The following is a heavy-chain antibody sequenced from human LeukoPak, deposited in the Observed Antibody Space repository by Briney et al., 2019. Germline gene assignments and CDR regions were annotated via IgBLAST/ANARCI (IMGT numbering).Heavy chain of an antibody. D-gene: IGHD1-26*01. J-gene: IGHJ4*02. CDR1: GFTFSSYG. CDR3: ATSGGIVGATTSDY. Sequence: GGSLRLSCAASGFTFSSYGMHWVRQAPGKGLEWVAFIRYDGSNKYYADSVKGRFTISRDNSKNTLYLQMNSRRAEDTAVYYCATSGGIVGATTSDYWGQGTLVTVSP. V-gene: IGHV3-30*02. CDR2: IRYDGSNK.